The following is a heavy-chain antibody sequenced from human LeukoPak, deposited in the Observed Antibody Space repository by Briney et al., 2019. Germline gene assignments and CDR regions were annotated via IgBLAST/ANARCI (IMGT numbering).Heavy chain of an antibody. CDR2: IKQDGSEK. CDR1: GFTFSSCW. D-gene: IGHD1-20*01. J-gene: IGHJ3*02. V-gene: IGHV3-7*01. CDR3: ASGNWNDRAFNI. Sequence: GGSLRLSCAPSGFTFSSCWMNGVRQAPGKGLQGVANIKQDGSEKYYVDSVKSRFTISRDNAKNSLYLQMNSLRAEDTAVYYCASGNWNDRAFNIWGQGTMVADSA.